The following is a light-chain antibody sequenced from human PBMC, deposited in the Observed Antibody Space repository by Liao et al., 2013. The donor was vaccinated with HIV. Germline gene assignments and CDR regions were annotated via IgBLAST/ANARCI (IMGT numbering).Light chain of an antibody. Sequence: SYELTQPPSVSLAPGKTARITCGGDNIGDKGVHWYQQKPGQAPTLVIYYDNIRPSGIPERFSGSNSGNTATLTISGTQAMDEADYYCQAWDSSTVVFGGGTKLTVL. CDR3: QAWDSSTVV. CDR1: NIGDKG. CDR2: YDN. V-gene: IGLV3-21*01. J-gene: IGLJ2*01.